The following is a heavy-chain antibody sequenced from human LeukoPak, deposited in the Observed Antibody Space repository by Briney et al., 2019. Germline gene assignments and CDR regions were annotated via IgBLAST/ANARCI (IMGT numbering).Heavy chain of an antibody. J-gene: IGHJ4*02. CDR3: ARRGNNHDFDY. Sequence: GASVKVSCKASGYTFTDYYLHWVRQAPGQGLEWMGWINPNSGGTDYAQKFQGRVIMTRDTSISTAYMELSRLRSDDTAVYYCARRGNNHDFDYWGQGTLVTVSS. D-gene: IGHD1/OR15-1a*01. V-gene: IGHV1-2*02. CDR1: GYTFTDYY. CDR2: INPNSGGT.